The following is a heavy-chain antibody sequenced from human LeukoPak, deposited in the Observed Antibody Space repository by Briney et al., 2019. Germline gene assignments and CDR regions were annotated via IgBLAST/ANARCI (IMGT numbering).Heavy chain of an antibody. Sequence: PGGSLRLSCATSGFIFSTYSMNWVRQAPGKGLEWVSYISGSSRTIYYADSVKGRFTISRDNAKNSVYLQMDSLRPEDTAVYYCARGSSGSLGYWGQGTLVTVSS. CDR2: ISGSSRTI. J-gene: IGHJ4*02. CDR1: GFIFSTYS. D-gene: IGHD6-19*01. V-gene: IGHV3-48*04. CDR3: ARGSSGSLGY.